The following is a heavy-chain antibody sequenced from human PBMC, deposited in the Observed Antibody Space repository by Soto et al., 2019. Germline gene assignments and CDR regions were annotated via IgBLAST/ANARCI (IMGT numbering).Heavy chain of an antibody. J-gene: IGHJ3*02. V-gene: IGHV3-21*01. Sequence: EVQLVESGGGLVKPGGSLRLSCAASGFTFSSYSMNWVRQAPGKGLEWVSSISSSSSYIYYADSVKGRFTISRDNAKNSLYLQMNSLRAEDTAVYYCARVRYYYGSGTHDAFDIWGQGTMVTVSS. D-gene: IGHD3-10*01. CDR3: ARVRYYYGSGTHDAFDI. CDR2: ISSSSSYI. CDR1: GFTFSSYS.